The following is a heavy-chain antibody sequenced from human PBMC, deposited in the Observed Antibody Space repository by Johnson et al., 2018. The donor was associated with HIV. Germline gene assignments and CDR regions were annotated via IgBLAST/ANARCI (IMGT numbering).Heavy chain of an antibody. CDR2: TRNKANSYTT. D-gene: IGHD3-10*01. CDR1: GFTFSDHY. CDR3: ARVSFGEGAFDI. V-gene: IGHV3-72*01. Sequence: MMLVESGGGLVQPGGSLRLSCGASGFTFSDHYMDWVRQAPGKGLEWVGRTRNKANSYTTEYAASAKGRFTISRDDSKNSLYLQMNSLKTEDTAGYYCARVSFGEGAFDIWGQGTMVTVSP. J-gene: IGHJ3*02.